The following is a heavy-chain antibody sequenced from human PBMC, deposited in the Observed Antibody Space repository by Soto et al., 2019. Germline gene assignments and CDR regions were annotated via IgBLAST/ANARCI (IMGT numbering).Heavy chain of an antibody. D-gene: IGHD3-22*01. J-gene: IGHJ5*02. CDR1: GYSFATSG. Sequence: QVKLVQSGTEVKKPGASMKVSCKASGYSFATSGISWVRQAPGQGLEWMGWISAYNGNTNYDQKLQDRIIMTTDTSTSTAYLELRSLRSDDTAVYYCARAGQYYDSSGYAAWGQGALVSVAS. V-gene: IGHV1-18*01. CDR3: ARAGQYYDSSGYAA. CDR2: ISAYNGNT.